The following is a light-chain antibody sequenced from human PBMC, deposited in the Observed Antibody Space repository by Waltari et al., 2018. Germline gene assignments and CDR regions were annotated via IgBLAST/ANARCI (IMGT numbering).Light chain of an antibody. J-gene: IGLJ3*02. CDR1: SPHLGNNV. Sequence: QSVLTQPPSASGTPGQRVPISCSGTSPHLGNNVVTWYQQVPGTAPKLLIYRNDLRPSGVPDRFSASKSGTSASLAISGLQSEDEAEYYCASWDDSLNGHWVFGGGTKVTVL. CDR2: RND. CDR3: ASWDDSLNGHWV. V-gene: IGLV1-44*01.